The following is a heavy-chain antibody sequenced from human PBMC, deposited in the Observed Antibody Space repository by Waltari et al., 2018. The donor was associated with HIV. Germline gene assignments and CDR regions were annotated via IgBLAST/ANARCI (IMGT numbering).Heavy chain of an antibody. D-gene: IGHD3-3*01. CDR1: GFIFGDYD. CDR2: ISFDGNNA. CDR3: ARTIFGVMITSDYFYGLDV. V-gene: IGHV3-30*03. Sequence: QEQLVASGGGVAQPWRSLSLPCSAPGFIFGDYDMHTVRPAPGKGLEWVGLISFDGNNAYYADSVKGRFTISRDNSKNTMSLQMNSLRSDDTALYYCARTIFGVMITSDYFYGLDVWGQGTTVTVS. J-gene: IGHJ6*02.